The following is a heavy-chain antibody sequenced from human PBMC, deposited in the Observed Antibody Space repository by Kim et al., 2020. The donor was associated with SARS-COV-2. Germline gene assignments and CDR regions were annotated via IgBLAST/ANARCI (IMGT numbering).Heavy chain of an antibody. V-gene: IGHV4-59*08. Sequence: RVTISVDTSKNQFSLKLSSVTAADTAVYYCARHYCSGGSCYKVYYYGMDVWGQGTTVTVSS. CDR3: ARHYCSGGSCYKVYYYGMDV. D-gene: IGHD2-15*01. J-gene: IGHJ6*02.